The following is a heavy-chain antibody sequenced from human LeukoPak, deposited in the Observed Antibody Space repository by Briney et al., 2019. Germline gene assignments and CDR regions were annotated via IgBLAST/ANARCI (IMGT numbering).Heavy chain of an antibody. J-gene: IGHJ4*02. CDR3: ARDHDYVWGSYRTINY. CDR1: GYIFTDYY. V-gene: IGHV1-46*01. D-gene: IGHD3-16*02. Sequence: ASVKVSCKASGYIFTDYYMHWVRQAPGQGLEWMGIINPSGGSTSYAQKFQGRVTMTRDMSTSTVYMELSSLRSEDTAVYYCARDHDYVWGSYRTINYWGQGTLVTVSS. CDR2: INPSGGST.